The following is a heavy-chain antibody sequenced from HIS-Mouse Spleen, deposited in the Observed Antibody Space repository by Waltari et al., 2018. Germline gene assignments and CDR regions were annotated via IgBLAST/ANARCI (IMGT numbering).Heavy chain of an antibody. V-gene: IGHV1-2*02. J-gene: IGHJ3*02. CDR2: INPNSGGT. D-gene: IGHD2-21*02. CDR3: ARPAHGGNSGAFDI. Sequence: QVQLVQSGAEVKKPGASVKVSCKASGYTFTGYYMHWVRQAPGKGLEWRGWINPNSGGTNYAQTFQGRVTMTRDTSISTAYMELSRLRSDDTAVYYCARPAHGGNSGAFDIWGQGTMVTVSS. CDR1: GYTFTGYY.